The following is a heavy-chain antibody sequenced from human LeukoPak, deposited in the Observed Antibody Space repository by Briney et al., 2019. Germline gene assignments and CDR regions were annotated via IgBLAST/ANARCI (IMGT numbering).Heavy chain of an antibody. CDR1: GYTFTNYA. CDR3: ARDRFQQLVIVY. V-gene: IGHV7-4-1*02. Sequence: GSVKVSCKASGYTFTNYAMNWVRQAPGQGLEWVGWINTNTWNPKYAQGFTGRYVYSLDTSVSTAYLQISSLKAEDTAVYYCARDRFQQLVIVYWRRGSLVGVPS. D-gene: IGHD6-6*01. CDR2: INTNTWNP. J-gene: IGHJ4*02.